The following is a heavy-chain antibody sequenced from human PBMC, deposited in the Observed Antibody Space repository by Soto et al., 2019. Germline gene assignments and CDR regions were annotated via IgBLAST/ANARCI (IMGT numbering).Heavy chain of an antibody. Sequence: PGGSLRLSCAASGFTFTRYSMNWVRPAPGKGLQWVSSISSTTNYIYYGDSMKGRFTISRDNAKNSLYLEMNSLRAEEAAVYYCARESEDLTSNFDYWGQGTLVTVS. V-gene: IGHV3-21*06. CDR3: ARESEDLTSNFDY. CDR1: GFTFTRYS. CDR2: ISSTTNYI. J-gene: IGHJ4*02.